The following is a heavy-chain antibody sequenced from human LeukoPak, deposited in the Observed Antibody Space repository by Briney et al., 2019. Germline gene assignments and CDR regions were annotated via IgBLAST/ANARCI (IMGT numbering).Heavy chain of an antibody. D-gene: IGHD6-13*01. Sequence: GGSLRLSCAASGFTFSSYAMSWVRQAPGKGLEWVSAISGSGGSTYYADSVKGRFTISRDNSKNTLYLQMNSLRVEDTAVYYCAAPGYSSSWYEDYWGRGTLVTVSS. J-gene: IGHJ4*02. CDR2: ISGSGGST. V-gene: IGHV3-23*01. CDR3: AAPGYSSSWYEDY. CDR1: GFTFSSYA.